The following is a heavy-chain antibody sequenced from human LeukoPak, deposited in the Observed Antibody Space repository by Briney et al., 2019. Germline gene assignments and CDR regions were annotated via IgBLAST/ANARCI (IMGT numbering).Heavy chain of an antibody. CDR2: ISWNSGSI. V-gene: IGHV3-9*01. J-gene: IGHJ4*02. CDR3: AKDIDYYDSSGLDY. CDR1: GFTFDDYA. D-gene: IGHD3-22*01. Sequence: GGSLRLSCAASGFTFDDYAMHWVRQAPGKGLEWVSGISWNSGSIGYADSVKGRFTISRGNAKNSLYLQMNSLRAEDTALYYCAKDIDYYDSSGLDYWGQGTLVTVSS.